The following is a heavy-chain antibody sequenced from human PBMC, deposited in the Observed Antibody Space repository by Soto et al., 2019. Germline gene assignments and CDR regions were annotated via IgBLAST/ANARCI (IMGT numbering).Heavy chain of an antibody. CDR1: GYTFTSYG. D-gene: IGHD6-19*01. Sequence: ASGKVSCEASGYTFTSYGMSWVRQAPGQGLEWMGWISAYNGNTNYAQKLQGRVTMTTDTSTSTAYMGLRSLRSDDTAVYYCAREPIGRYGYYYYGMDVWGQGTTVTVSS. V-gene: IGHV1-18*04. CDR2: ISAYNGNT. CDR3: AREPIGRYGYYYYGMDV. J-gene: IGHJ6*02.